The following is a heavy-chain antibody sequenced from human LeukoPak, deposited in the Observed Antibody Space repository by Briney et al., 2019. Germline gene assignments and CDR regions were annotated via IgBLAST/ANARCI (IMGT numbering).Heavy chain of an antibody. CDR1: GFTFSSYW. CDR3: AREPHIVVVTAEAPLGWFDP. D-gene: IGHD2-21*02. CDR2: IKQDGSGK. Sequence: PGGSLRLSCAASGFTFSSYWMSWVRQAPGKGLEWVANIKQDGSGKYYVDSVKGRFTISRDNAKNSLYLQMNNLRAEDTAVYYCAREPHIVVVTAEAPLGWFDPWGQGTLVTVSS. V-gene: IGHV3-7*01. J-gene: IGHJ5*02.